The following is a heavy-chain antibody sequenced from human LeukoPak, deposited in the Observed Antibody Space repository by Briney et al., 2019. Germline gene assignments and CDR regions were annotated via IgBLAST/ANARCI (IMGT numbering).Heavy chain of an antibody. Sequence: GGSLRLSCAASGFTFSSYGMHWVRQAPGKGLEWVAFIRYDGSNKYYADSVKGRFTISRDNSKNTLYLQMNSLRAEDTAVYYCAKFRYSGSYYPFDYWGQGTLVTVSS. D-gene: IGHD1-26*01. CDR1: GFTFSSYG. CDR3: AKFRYSGSYYPFDY. V-gene: IGHV3-30*02. J-gene: IGHJ4*02. CDR2: IRYDGSNK.